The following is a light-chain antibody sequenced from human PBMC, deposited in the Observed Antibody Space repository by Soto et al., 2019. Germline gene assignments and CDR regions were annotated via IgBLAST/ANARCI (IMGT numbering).Light chain of an antibody. CDR1: QSLSSNY. J-gene: IGKJ1*01. V-gene: IGKV3-20*01. CDR3: QQYDTFPRT. Sequence: EIVLTQYPGTLSLSPGDRATLSSRASQSLSSNYLAWYQQKRGQAPRLLIYGASNRATDIPDRFSGSGSGTEFALTITRLEPADFAVYFCQQYDTFPRTFGQGTKVEIQ. CDR2: GAS.